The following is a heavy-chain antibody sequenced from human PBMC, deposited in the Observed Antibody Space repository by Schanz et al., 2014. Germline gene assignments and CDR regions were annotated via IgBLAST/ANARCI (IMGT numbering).Heavy chain of an antibody. CDR3: AKDAENTAMITDYFDY. V-gene: IGHV3-74*01. CDR1: GFGFSSYS. D-gene: IGHD5-18*01. J-gene: IGHJ4*02. CDR2: IKSDGSST. Sequence: EVQLVESGGGLIQPGGSLRLSCAASGFGFSSYSMNWVRQVPGKGLVWVSRIKSDGSSTSYADSVKGRFTISRDNSKSTLYVEMNSLRVEDTAVYYCAKDAENTAMITDYFDYWGQGTLVTVSS.